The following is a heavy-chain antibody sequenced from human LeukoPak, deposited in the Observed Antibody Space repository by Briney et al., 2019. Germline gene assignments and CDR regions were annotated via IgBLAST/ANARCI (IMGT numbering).Heavy chain of an antibody. Sequence: GGSLRLSCTASGFSINSYDMNWVRQAPGKGLEWVSSISPKSDFIYYSDSVRGRFTISRDNADNSLYLQMNNLRAEDTAVYYCARADCSASTCYLRRSWFDPWGQGTLVTVSS. J-gene: IGHJ5*02. CDR3: ARADCSASTCYLRRSWFDP. D-gene: IGHD3-9*01. V-gene: IGHV3-21*01. CDR2: ISPKSDFI. CDR1: GFSINSYD.